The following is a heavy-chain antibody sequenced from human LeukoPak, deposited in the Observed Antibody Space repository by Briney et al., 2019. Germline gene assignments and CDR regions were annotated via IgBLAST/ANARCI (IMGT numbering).Heavy chain of an antibody. V-gene: IGHV3-30-3*01. D-gene: IGHD6-13*01. CDR1: GFTFRNYV. Sequence: GGSLRLSCAASGFTFRNYVIHWVRQAPGKGLEWVAVTSSDLNVKLYADSVKGRFTISRDNAKNSLYLQMNSLRAEDTAVYYCARESSSWDFDYWGQGTLVTVSS. J-gene: IGHJ4*02. CDR2: TSSDLNVK. CDR3: ARESSSWDFDY.